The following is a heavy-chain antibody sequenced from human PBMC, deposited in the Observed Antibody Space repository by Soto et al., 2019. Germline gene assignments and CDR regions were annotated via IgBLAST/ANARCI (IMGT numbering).Heavy chain of an antibody. J-gene: IGHJ4*01. Sequence: EVRLLESGGGVVQPGGSLRRSCAASGFRLSSYDMTWVRQAPGQWLEWVSSVSVTGGGPYYADSVRGRFTMSRDSSKNTLALEMSRLRAAESAVPYCATGRGTTLSANFCFDNWGRVALVTVSS. D-gene: IGHD1-1*01. V-gene: IGHV3-23*01. CDR2: VSVTGGGP. CDR3: ATGRGTTLSANFCFDN. CDR1: GFRLSSYD.